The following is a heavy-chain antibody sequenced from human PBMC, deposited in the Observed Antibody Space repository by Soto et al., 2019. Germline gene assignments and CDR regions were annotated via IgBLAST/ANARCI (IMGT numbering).Heavy chain of an antibody. Sequence: QVQLQESGPGLVKPSQTLSLTCTVSGGSISSGGYYWSWIRQHPGKGLEWIGYLYYSGSTYYNPSLKSRVTISVDTSKNQFALKLSSVTAADTAVYYCARGDGSGYNFGHWLVLGLNWFDPWGQGTLVTVSS. J-gene: IGHJ5*02. D-gene: IGHD5-12*01. V-gene: IGHV4-31*03. CDR3: ARGDGSGYNFGHWLVLGLNWFDP. CDR1: GGSISSGGYY. CDR2: LYYSGST.